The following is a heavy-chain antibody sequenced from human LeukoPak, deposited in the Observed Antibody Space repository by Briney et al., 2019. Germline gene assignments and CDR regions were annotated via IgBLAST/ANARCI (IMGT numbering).Heavy chain of an antibody. V-gene: IGHV3-74*01. Sequence: PGGSLRLSCSASGFTFSDSGMHWVRQAPGTGLVWVSLINSDGSSTNYADSVKGRFTISRDNAKNTLYLQMNSLRAEDTAVYYCATDVPAVTIFGYWGQGTLVTVSS. D-gene: IGHD2-2*01. J-gene: IGHJ4*02. CDR2: INSDGSST. CDR1: GFTFSDSG. CDR3: ATDVPAVTIFGY.